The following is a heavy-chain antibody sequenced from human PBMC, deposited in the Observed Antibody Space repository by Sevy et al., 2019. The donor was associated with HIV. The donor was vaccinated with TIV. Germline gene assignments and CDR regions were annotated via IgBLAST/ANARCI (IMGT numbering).Heavy chain of an antibody. CDR1: GYSFTSYW. Sequence: GESLKISCKGSGYSFTSYWIGWVRQMPGKGLEWMGIIYPGDSDTRYSPSFQGQVTIPADKSISTAYPQWSSLKASDTAMYYCARQNTDIVVVPAAPTGWFDPWGQGTLVTVSS. D-gene: IGHD2-2*01. CDR3: ARQNTDIVVVPAAPTGWFDP. J-gene: IGHJ5*02. CDR2: IYPGDSDT. V-gene: IGHV5-51*01.